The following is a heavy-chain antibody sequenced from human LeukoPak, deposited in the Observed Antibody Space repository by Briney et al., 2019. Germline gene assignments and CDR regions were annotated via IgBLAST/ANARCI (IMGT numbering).Heavy chain of an antibody. J-gene: IGHJ5*02. D-gene: IGHD5-18*01. CDR2: INVSGGGT. CDR1: GYTFTDYY. V-gene: IGHV1-46*01. CDR3: ARVRGYSYGYLGWFDP. Sequence: ASVKVSCKASGYTFTDYYIHWVRQAPGQGLEWMGIINVSGGGTTYAQKFQGRVTITTDESTSTAYMELSSLRSEDTAVYYCARVRGYSYGYLGWFDPWGQGTLVTVSS.